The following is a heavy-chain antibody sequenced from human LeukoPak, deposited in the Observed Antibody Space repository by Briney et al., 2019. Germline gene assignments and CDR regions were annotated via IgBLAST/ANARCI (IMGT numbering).Heavy chain of an antibody. V-gene: IGHV3-74*01. CDR2: IKPDGSSI. D-gene: IGHD2-8*01. J-gene: IGHJ4*02. CDR3: ATLYAGSTDY. Sequence: GGSLRLSCAASGFTFSGYWMNWVRQAPGKGLVWVARIKPDGSSISSADSVKGRFTISRDNAKNTLYLQMNSLRAEDTAVYYCATLYAGSTDYWGRGTLVTVSS. CDR1: GFTFSGYW.